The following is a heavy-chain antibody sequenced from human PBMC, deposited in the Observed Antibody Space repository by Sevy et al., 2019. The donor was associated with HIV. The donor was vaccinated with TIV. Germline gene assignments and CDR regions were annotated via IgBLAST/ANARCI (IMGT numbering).Heavy chain of an antibody. Sequence: GGSLRLSCAASGFTVSTNYMSWVRQAPGNGLEWVSVIYSGGNTYYADSVKGRFAISRDISKNTLYLQMNSLRAEDTAVYYCARDSPYYYDSSGYSNPYGYYAMDVWGQGTSVTVSS. CDR1: GFTVSTNY. CDR3: ARDSPYYYDSSGYSNPYGYYAMDV. CDR2: IYSGGNT. V-gene: IGHV3-53*01. J-gene: IGHJ6*02. D-gene: IGHD3-22*01.